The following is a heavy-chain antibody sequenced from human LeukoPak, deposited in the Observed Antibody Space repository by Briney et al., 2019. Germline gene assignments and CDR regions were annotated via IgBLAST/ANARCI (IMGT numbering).Heavy chain of an antibody. CDR3: ARPFCGGDCSPLGD. CDR2: IYHTGTT. Sequence: SETLSLTCTVSGGSISSSLYYWGWIRQPPGNGLEWIGSIYHTGTTHYNPSLKSRVTISVDMSKNQFFLKLSSETAADTAVYYCARPFCGGDCSPLGDWGQGTLVTVSS. V-gene: IGHV4-39*01. CDR1: GGSISSSLYY. J-gene: IGHJ4*02. D-gene: IGHD2-21*02.